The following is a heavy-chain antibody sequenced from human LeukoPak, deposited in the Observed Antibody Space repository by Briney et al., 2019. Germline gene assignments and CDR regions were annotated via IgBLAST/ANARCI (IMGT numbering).Heavy chain of an antibody. Sequence: ASVKVSCKVSGYTLTELSMHWVRQAPGKGLEWMGGFDPEDGETIYAQRFQGRVTMTEDTSTDTAYMELSSLRSEDTAVYYCATSPSRRKGDIVLMVYASYFDYWGQETLVTVSS. CDR3: ATSPSRRKGDIVLMVYASYFDY. J-gene: IGHJ4*02. D-gene: IGHD2-8*01. V-gene: IGHV1-24*01. CDR1: GYTLTELS. CDR2: FDPEDGET.